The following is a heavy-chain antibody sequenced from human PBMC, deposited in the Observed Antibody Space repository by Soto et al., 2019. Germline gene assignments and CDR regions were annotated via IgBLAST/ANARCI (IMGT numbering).Heavy chain of an antibody. D-gene: IGHD5-18*01. CDR3: ANCYSYGWIFDY. V-gene: IGHV3-30*18. CDR1: GFTFSSYG. J-gene: IGHJ4*02. Sequence: QVQLVESGGGVVQPGRSLRLSCAASGFTFSSYGMHWVRQAPGKGLEWVAVISYDGSNKYYADSVKGRFTVSRDNSKNTLYLQMNSLRAADTAVYSCANCYSYGWIFDYWGQGTLVTVSS. CDR2: ISYDGSNK.